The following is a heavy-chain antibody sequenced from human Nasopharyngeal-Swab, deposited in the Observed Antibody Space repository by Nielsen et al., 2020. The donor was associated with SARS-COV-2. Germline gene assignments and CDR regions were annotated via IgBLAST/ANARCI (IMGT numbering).Heavy chain of an antibody. V-gene: IGHV3-23*01. Sequence: GESLKISCTASGFTFRSYAMSWVRQAPGTGLEWVSEISGSGGSTYYAESVKGRFTTSRDNSKNTLYLQMSSLRAEDTAIYYCAKDLGVESPLWFDYWGQGTLLTVSS. D-gene: IGHD4-23*01. CDR1: GFTFRSYA. CDR2: ISGSGGST. J-gene: IGHJ4*02. CDR3: AKDLGVESPLWFDY.